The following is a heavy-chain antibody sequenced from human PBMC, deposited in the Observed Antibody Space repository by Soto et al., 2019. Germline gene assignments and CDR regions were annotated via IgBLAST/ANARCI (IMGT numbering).Heavy chain of an antibody. CDR3: AKDSNKYSSSLRGRYFDY. D-gene: IGHD3-22*01. Sequence: PGGSLRLSCAASGFTFSNYAMSWVRQAPGKGLEWVAGISGGGSTAFCADSVKGRFTISRDNAKNTVVLQMDSLRAEDTAIYYCAKDSNKYSSSLRGRYFDYWGQGALVTVSS. CDR1: GFTFSNYA. V-gene: IGHV3-23*01. CDR2: ISGGGSTA. J-gene: IGHJ4*02.